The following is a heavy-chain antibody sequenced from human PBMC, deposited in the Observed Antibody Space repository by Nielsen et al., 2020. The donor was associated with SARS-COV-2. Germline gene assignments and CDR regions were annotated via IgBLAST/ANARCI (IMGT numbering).Heavy chain of an antibody. J-gene: IGHJ3*02. Sequence: LSLTCAASGFRFNTYGMHWVRQAPGKGLEWVAIISYDGSNTYYADSVKGRFTISRDNSKNTLYLQMNSLRPEDTAVYYCAKDITVADDASDIWGQGTMVTVSS. CDR3: AKDITVADDASDI. CDR1: GFRFNTYG. CDR2: ISYDGSNT. D-gene: IGHD6-19*01. V-gene: IGHV3-30*18.